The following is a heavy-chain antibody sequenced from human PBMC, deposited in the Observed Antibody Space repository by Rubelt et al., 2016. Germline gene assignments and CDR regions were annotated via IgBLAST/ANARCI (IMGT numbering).Heavy chain of an antibody. V-gene: IGHV4-59*08. CDR3: ASARGPSEFDY. Sequence: QVQLQESGPRLVKPSETLSLTCTVSGGSISPYYWSWVRQSPEKGLEWIGYISHTGSTNFSPSLKSRVTISMDTSRNLFSLNRNSGTAADAAVYYCASARGPSEFDYWGQGALVTVSS. CDR2: ISHTGST. J-gene: IGHJ4*02. D-gene: IGHD1-14*01. CDR1: GGSISPYY.